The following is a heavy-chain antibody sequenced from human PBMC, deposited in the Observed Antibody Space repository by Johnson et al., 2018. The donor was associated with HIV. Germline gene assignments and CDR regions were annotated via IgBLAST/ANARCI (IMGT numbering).Heavy chain of an antibody. CDR3: ARVSSSVTTARYGAFDV. CDR2: ISYDGSNK. J-gene: IGHJ3*01. Sequence: QMQLVESGGGVVQPGGSLRLSCAVSGFRLSSYGMHWVRQAPGKGLEWVAVISYDGSNKYYADSVKGRFTISRDNSKNTLYLQINSLRAEDTAVYYCARVSSSVTTARYGAFDVWGPGTMVTVSS. V-gene: IGHV3-30*19. CDR1: GFRLSSYG. D-gene: IGHD4-17*01.